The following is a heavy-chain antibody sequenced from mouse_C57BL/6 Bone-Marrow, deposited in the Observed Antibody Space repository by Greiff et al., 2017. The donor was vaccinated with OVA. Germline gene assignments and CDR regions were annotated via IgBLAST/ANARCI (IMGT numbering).Heavy chain of an antibody. V-gene: IGHV1-5*01. CDR2: IYPGNSDT. CDR1: GYTFTSYW. D-gene: IGHD2-3*01. J-gene: IGHJ2*01. CDR3: TRLYDVYYNYSDN. Sequence: VQLQQSGTVLARPGASVKMSCKTSGYTFTSYWMHWVKQRPGQGLEWIGAIYPGNSDTSYNQKFKGKAKLTAVTSASTAYMELSSLTNEDSAVYYCTRLYDVYYNYSDNWGQGTTLTVSS.